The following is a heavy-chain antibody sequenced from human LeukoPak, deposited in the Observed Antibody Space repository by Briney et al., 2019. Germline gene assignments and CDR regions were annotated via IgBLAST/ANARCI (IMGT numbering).Heavy chain of an antibody. CDR2: IYYSGST. D-gene: IGHD3-22*01. CDR1: GGSISSGGYY. Sequence: SQTLSLTCTVSGGSISSGGYYWSWIRQHPGKGLEWIGYIYYSGSTYYNPSLKSRVTISVDTSKNQFSLKLSSVTAADTAVYYCARGADSSGYYSIFYFDYWGQGTLVTVSS. CDR3: ARGADSSGYYSIFYFDY. J-gene: IGHJ4*02. V-gene: IGHV4-31*03.